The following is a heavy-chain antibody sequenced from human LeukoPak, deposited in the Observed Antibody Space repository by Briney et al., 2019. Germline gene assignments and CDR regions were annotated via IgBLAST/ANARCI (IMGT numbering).Heavy chain of an antibody. CDR1: GGSISSGGYY. D-gene: IGHD6-13*01. J-gene: IGHJ4*02. CDR2: IYYSGST. CDR3: ARARSAAGNFDY. Sequence: PSQTLSLTCTVSGGSISSGGYYWSWIRQHPGKGLEWIGYIYYSGSTYYNPSLKSRVTISADTSKNQFSLKLSSVTAADTAVYHCARARSAAGNFDYWGQGTLVTVSS. V-gene: IGHV4-31*03.